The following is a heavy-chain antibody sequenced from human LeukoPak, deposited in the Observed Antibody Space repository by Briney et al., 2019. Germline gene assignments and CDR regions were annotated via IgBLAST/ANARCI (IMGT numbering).Heavy chain of an antibody. CDR2: INHSGST. CDR3: ARDRSSTPVYDFWSGYYTNYYYGMDV. Sequence: SETLSLTCAVYGGSFSGYYWSWIRQPPGKGLEWIGEINHSGSTNYNPSLKSRVTISVDTSKNQFSLKLSSVTAADTAVYYCARDRSSTPVYDFWSGYYTNYYYGMDVWGQGTTVTVSS. J-gene: IGHJ6*02. CDR1: GGSFSGYY. V-gene: IGHV4-34*01. D-gene: IGHD3-3*01.